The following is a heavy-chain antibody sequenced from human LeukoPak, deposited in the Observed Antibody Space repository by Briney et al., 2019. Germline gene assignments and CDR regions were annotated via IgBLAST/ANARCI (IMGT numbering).Heavy chain of an antibody. D-gene: IGHD3-22*01. V-gene: IGHV3-33*01. CDR1: ELTFSSYG. CDR3: ARGSGGYYNTFDI. CDR2: IWYDGSNK. J-gene: IGHJ3*02. Sequence: GGSLRLSCAASELTFSSYGMHWVRQAPGKGLEWVAVIWYDGSNKYYADSVKGRFTISRDNSNNTLYLQMNSLRVEDTAVYYCARGSGGYYNTFDIWGQGTMVTVSS.